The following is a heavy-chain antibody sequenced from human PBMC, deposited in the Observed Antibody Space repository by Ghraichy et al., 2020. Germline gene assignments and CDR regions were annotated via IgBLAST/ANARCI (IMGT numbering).Heavy chain of an antibody. V-gene: IGHV3-20*04. Sequence: GGSLRLSCAASGFTFDDYGMSWVRQAPGKGLEWVSGINWNGGSTGYADSVKGRFTISRDNAKNSLYLQMNSLRAEDTALYYCAREGVWSGYKGPGDYGMDVWGQGTTVTVSS. D-gene: IGHD3-3*01. CDR1: GFTFDDYG. CDR3: AREGVWSGYKGPGDYGMDV. CDR2: INWNGGST. J-gene: IGHJ6*02.